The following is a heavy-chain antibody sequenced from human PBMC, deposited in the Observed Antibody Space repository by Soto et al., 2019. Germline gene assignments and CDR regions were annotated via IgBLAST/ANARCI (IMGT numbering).Heavy chain of an antibody. Sequence: QVQLVESGGGVVQPGRSLRLSCAASGFTFSSYGMHWVRKAPGKGLEWVAVISYDGSNKYYADSVKGRFTISRDNSKNTLYLQMNSLRAEDTAVYYCAKDRGAYGDYFDYWGQGTLVTVSS. D-gene: IGHD4-17*01. CDR1: GFTFSSYG. CDR2: ISYDGSNK. CDR3: AKDRGAYGDYFDY. V-gene: IGHV3-30*18. J-gene: IGHJ4*02.